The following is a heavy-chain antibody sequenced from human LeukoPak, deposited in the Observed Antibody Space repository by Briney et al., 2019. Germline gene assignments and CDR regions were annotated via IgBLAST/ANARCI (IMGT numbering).Heavy chain of an antibody. J-gene: IGHJ6*02. CDR1: GYTFTGYY. D-gene: IGHD5-18*01. Sequence: ASVKVSCKASGYTFTGYYMHWVRQAPGQGLEWMGWINPNSGGTNYAQKFQGWVTMTRDTSISTAYMELSRLRSDDTAVYYRARAPLGYSYGYYYYGMDVWGQGTTVTVSS. V-gene: IGHV1-2*04. CDR2: INPNSGGT. CDR3: ARAPLGYSYGYYYYGMDV.